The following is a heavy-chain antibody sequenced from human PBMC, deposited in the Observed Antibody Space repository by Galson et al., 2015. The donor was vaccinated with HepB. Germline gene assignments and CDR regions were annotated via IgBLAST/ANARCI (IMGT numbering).Heavy chain of an antibody. CDR1: GFTFSNAW. J-gene: IGHJ6*02. Sequence: SLRLSCAASGFTFSNAWMNWVRQAPGKGLEWVGRIKSKTDGGTTDYAAPVKGRFTISRDDSKNTLYLQMNSLKTEDTAVYHCTTGRDDSSGYYNALYYYYGMDVWGQGTTVTVSS. CDR2: IKSKTDGGTT. CDR3: TTGRDDSSGYYNALYYYYGMDV. V-gene: IGHV3-15*07. D-gene: IGHD3-22*01.